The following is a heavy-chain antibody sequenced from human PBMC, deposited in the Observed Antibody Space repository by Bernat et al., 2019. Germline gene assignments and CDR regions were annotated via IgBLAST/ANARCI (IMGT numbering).Heavy chain of an antibody. D-gene: IGHD2-2*01. V-gene: IGHV4-59*08. CDR2: IYYSGST. CDR1: GGSISSYY. Sequence: QVQLQESGPGLVKPSETLSLTCSVSGGSISSYYWSWIRQPPGKGLEWIGYIYYSGSTNYNPSLKSRVTISVDTAKKQFPLRLSLVTAAETAMEYWARHTGRNQPLSGFDYWGQGTLVTVSA. J-gene: IGHJ4*02. CDR3: ARHTGRNQPLSGFDY.